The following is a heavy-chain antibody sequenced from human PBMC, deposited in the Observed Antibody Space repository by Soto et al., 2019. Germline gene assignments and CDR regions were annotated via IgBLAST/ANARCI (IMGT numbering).Heavy chain of an antibody. Sequence: QVQLVQSGAEVKKPGASVKVSCKASGYTFTSYAMHWVRQAPGQRLEWMGWINAGNGNTKYSQKFQGRFTITRXTSASTAYMELSSLRSEDTAVYYCARAPSWYNFDYWGQGTLVTVSS. CDR2: INAGNGNT. J-gene: IGHJ4*02. V-gene: IGHV1-3*01. CDR1: GYTFTSYA. CDR3: ARAPSWYNFDY. D-gene: IGHD6-13*01.